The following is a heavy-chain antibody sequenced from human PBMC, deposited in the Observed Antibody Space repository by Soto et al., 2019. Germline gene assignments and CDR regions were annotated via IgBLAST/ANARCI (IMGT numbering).Heavy chain of an antibody. CDR2: IDPTDSYT. V-gene: IGHV5-10-1*01. J-gene: IGHJ5*02. Sequence: GESLKISCKGSGYTFTSYWINWVRQMPGKGLEWMGRIDPTDSYTNYNPSFQGHVTISADKSLSTAYLQWDSLRASDTATYYCARGGPQVVHNWVHPWGQGTLVTAS. D-gene: IGHD2-15*01. CDR3: ARGGPQVVHNWVHP. CDR1: GYTFTSYW.